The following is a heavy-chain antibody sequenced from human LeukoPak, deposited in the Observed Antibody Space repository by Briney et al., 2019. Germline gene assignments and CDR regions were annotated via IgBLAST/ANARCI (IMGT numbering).Heavy chain of an antibody. CDR2: INPSGGST. Sequence: GASVKVSCKASGYTFTSYYMHWVRQAPGQGLEWMGIINPSGGSTSYPQKFQGRVTMTSDTSTSTAYMELRSLRSDDTAVYYCARDIGPHYDFWSGYYIGFDYWGQGTLDTVSS. V-gene: IGHV1-46*01. D-gene: IGHD3-3*01. CDR3: ARDIGPHYDFWSGYYIGFDY. J-gene: IGHJ4*02. CDR1: GYTFTSYY.